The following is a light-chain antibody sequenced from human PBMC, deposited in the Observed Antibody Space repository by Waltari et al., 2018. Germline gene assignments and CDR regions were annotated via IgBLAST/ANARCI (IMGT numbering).Light chain of an antibody. CDR1: QDISNQ. V-gene: IGKV1D-16*01. J-gene: IGKJ1*01. CDR2: DAS. Sequence: DIQMTQSPSSVSASVGDTVTITCRASQDISNQLTWYQQKPGKAPKFLIYDASTLESGVPSRFSGSGSGTDFTLTINCLQPEDFATYYCQQYYSYPRTFGQGTNVEIK. CDR3: QQYYSYPRT.